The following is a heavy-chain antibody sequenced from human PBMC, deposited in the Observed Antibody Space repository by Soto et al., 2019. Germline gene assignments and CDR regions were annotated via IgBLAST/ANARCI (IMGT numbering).Heavy chain of an antibody. CDR2: INHSGST. D-gene: IGHD6-6*01. V-gene: IGHV4-34*01. CDR3: ARLSGIGARIRDY. Sequence: PETLSLTCPVYAGFFSGYYWGWIRQPPGKWMEWIGEINHSGSTNYNPSLKSRVTISVDTSKNQFSLKLSPLAAEDTAVYYCARLSGIGARIRDYWGQGTLVTVS. J-gene: IGHJ4*02. CDR1: AGFFSGYY.